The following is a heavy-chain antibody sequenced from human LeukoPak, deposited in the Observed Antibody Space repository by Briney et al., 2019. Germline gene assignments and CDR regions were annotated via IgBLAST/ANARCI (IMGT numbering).Heavy chain of an antibody. CDR2: INPSGGST. CDR1: GYTFTSYY. D-gene: IGHD3-22*01. CDR3: ARRRWDSSGYYNFWYFDY. Sequence: ASVKVSCKASGYTFTSYYMHWVRQAPGQGLEWMGIINPSGGSTSYAQKFQGRVTMTRDTSTSTVYMELSSLRSEDTAVYYCARRRWDSSGYYNFWYFDYWGQGTLVTVSS. J-gene: IGHJ4*02. V-gene: IGHV1-46*01.